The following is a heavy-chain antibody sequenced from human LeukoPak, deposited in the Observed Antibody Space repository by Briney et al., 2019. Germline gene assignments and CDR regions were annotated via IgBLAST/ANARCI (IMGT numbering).Heavy chain of an antibody. CDR1: GFTFGDYT. V-gene: IGHV3-7*01. CDR2: IKQDGSDK. D-gene: IGHD1-1*01. Sequence: PGGSLRLSCRASGFTFGDYTITWIRQAPGKGLEWVANIKQDGSDKYYVDSVKGRFTISRDNAKNSLYLQLNSLRADDTAVYYCARLTGTTGFDYWGQGTLVTVSS. J-gene: IGHJ4*02. CDR3: ARLTGTTGFDY.